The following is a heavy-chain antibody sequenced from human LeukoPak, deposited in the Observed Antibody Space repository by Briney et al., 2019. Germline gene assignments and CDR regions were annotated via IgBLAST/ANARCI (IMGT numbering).Heavy chain of an antibody. CDR3: ARGFDFDWLSTTDAFDI. CDR2: MNPNSGNT. CDR1: AYTFSSND. J-gene: IGHJ3*02. Sequence: ASVKVSCKASAYTFSSNDIHWVRQATRQGLEWMGWMNPNSGNTGYAQKLQGRVTMTTDTSTSTAYMELRSLRSDDTAVYYCARGFDFDWLSTTDAFDIWGQGTMVTVSS. D-gene: IGHD3-9*01. V-gene: IGHV1-8*01.